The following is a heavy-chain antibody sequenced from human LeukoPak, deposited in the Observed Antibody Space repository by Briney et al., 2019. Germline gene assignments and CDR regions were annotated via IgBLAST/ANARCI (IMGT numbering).Heavy chain of an antibody. CDR2: INHSGST. V-gene: IGHV4-34*01. CDR1: GGSFSGYY. D-gene: IGHD4-17*01. Sequence: SETLSLTCAVYGGSFSGYYWSWIRQPPGKGLEWIGEINHSGSTNYNPSLKSRVTISVDTSKNQSSLKLSSVTAADTAVYYCARGGYGDYVAFDYWGQGTLVTVSS. J-gene: IGHJ4*02. CDR3: ARGGYGDYVAFDY.